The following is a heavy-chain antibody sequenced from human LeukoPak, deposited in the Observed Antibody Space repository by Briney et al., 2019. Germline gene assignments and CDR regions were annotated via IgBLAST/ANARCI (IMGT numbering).Heavy chain of an antibody. V-gene: IGHV3-23*01. CDR1: GFTFSNYA. Sequence: GGSLRLSCAASGFTFSNYALSWVRQAPGKGLEWVSLISASGGSTGYADSVEGRFTISRDNSKNTLYLQVNSLRAEDTALYYCAKVAAMYYFDYWGQGTLVTVSS. J-gene: IGHJ4*02. CDR2: ISASGGST. CDR3: AKVAAMYYFDY. D-gene: IGHD2-8*01.